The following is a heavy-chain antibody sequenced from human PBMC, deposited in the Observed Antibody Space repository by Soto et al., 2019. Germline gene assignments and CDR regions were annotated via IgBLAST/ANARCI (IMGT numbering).Heavy chain of an antibody. Sequence: GGSLRLSCAASGVTVSSNYMSWVRQAPGKGLEWVSVVYSGGSTNYADSVRGRFTISRDISKNTLYLQMDSLRAEDTAVYYCARGRNDILTGHDAFDIWGQGTVVTVSS. CDR1: GVTVSSNY. V-gene: IGHV3-66*01. J-gene: IGHJ3*02. CDR2: VYSGGST. D-gene: IGHD3-9*01. CDR3: ARGRNDILTGHDAFDI.